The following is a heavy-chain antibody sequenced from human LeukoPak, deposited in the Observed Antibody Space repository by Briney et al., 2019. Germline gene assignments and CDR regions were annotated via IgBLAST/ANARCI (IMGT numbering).Heavy chain of an antibody. CDR1: GFTFSSYA. D-gene: IGHD3-16*01. CDR3: ARDMTYYYGMDV. CDR2: ISGSGGST. Sequence: GGSLRLSCAASGFTFSSYAMSWVRQAPGKGLEWVSAISGSGGSTYYADSVKGRFTISRDNSKNTLYLQMNSLRAEDTAVYYCARDMTYYYGMDVWGQGTTVTVSS. J-gene: IGHJ6*02. V-gene: IGHV3-23*01.